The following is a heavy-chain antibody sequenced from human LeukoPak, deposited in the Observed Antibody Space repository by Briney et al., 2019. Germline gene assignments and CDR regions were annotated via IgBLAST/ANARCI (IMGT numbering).Heavy chain of an antibody. Sequence: SETLSLTCAVYGGAFSGYYWSWIRQPPGKGLEWIGEINHSESTNYNPSLKGPVTISVDTSKNQFSLMLSSVTAADTAVYYCARGYPTLGYCSGGSCYRRIKWFDPWGQGTLVTVSS. CDR2: INHSEST. J-gene: IGHJ5*02. V-gene: IGHV4-34*01. D-gene: IGHD2-15*01. CDR3: ARGYPTLGYCSGGSCYRRIKWFDP. CDR1: GGAFSGYY.